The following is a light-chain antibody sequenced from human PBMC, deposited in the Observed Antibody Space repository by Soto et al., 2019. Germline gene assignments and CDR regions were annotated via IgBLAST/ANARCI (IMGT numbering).Light chain of an antibody. V-gene: IGKV1-5*03. Sequence: DIQMTQSPSTLSGSVGDRVTIPCRASQTISSWLAWYQQKPGKAPKLLIYKASTLKSGAPSRFSGSGSGTEFTLTISSLQPDDFATYYCQHYNSYSEAFGQGTKVDIK. CDR2: KAS. J-gene: IGKJ1*01. CDR3: QHYNSYSEA. CDR1: QTISSW.